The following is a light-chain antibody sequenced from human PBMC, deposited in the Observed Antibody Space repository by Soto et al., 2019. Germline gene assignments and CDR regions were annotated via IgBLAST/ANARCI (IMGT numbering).Light chain of an antibody. CDR3: QKYNTAPLT. CDR1: QGFSNS. V-gene: IGKV1-27*01. J-gene: IGKJ4*01. Sequence: DFQMPQSPHSLSASVGDRVTITCRASQGFSNSLAWYQQKPGEVPKLLISGATTLQPGVPSRFSGTVYGTHYTLSISSLQPEDAAYYYCQKYNTAPLTFGGGTKVDIK. CDR2: GAT.